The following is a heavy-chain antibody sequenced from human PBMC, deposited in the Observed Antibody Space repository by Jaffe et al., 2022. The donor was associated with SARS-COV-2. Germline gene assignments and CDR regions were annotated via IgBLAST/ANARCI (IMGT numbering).Heavy chain of an antibody. CDR3: AKDKPSGSSGWWDDAFDI. J-gene: IGHJ3*02. V-gene: IGHV3-43*02. D-gene: IGHD6-19*01. CDR2: ISGDGGST. Sequence: EVQLVESGGGVVQPGGSLRLSCAASGFTFDDYAMHWVRQAPGKGLEWVSLISGDGGSTYYADSVKGRFTISRDNSKNSLYLQMNSLRTEDTALYYCAKDKPSGSSGWWDDAFDIWGQGTMVTVSS. CDR1: GFTFDDYA.